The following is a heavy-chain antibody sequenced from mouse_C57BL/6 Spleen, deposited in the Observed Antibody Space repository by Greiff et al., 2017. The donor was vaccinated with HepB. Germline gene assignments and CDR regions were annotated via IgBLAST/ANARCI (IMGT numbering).Heavy chain of an antibody. D-gene: IGHD4-1*02. V-gene: IGHV1-53*01. J-gene: IGHJ4*01. CDR2: INPSNGGT. Sequence: QVQLQQPGTELVKPGASVKLSCKASGYTFTSYWMHWVKQRPGQGLEWIGNINPSNGGTNYNEKFKSKATLTVDKSSSTAYMQLSSLTAEDSAVYYCARGANWDDYAMDYWGQGTSVTVSS. CDR3: ARGANWDDYAMDY. CDR1: GYTFTSYW.